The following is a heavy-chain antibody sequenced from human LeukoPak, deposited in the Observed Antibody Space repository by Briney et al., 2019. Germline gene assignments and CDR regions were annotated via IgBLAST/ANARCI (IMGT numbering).Heavy chain of an antibody. Sequence: GGSLRLSCAASGFTFSSYAMSWVRQAPGKGLEWVSAISGSGGSTYYADSVKGRFTISRDNSKNTLYLQMNSLRAEDTAVYYCARDPTYDFWSGYSDYWGQGTLVTVSS. CDR1: GFTFSSYA. CDR3: ARDPTYDFWSGYSDY. CDR2: ISGSGGST. J-gene: IGHJ4*02. D-gene: IGHD3-3*01. V-gene: IGHV3-23*01.